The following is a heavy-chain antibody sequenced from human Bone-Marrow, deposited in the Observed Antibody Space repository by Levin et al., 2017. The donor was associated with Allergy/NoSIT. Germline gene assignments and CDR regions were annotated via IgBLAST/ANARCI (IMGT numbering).Heavy chain of an antibody. CDR2: ISGSGGST. CDR1: GFTFSTYA. D-gene: IGHD3-3*01. V-gene: IGHV3-23*01. J-gene: IGHJ4*02. CDR3: AKTQGRWSLDY. Sequence: GGSLRLSCAASGFTFSTYAMSWVRQAPGKGLEWVSGISGSGGSTSYADSVKGRFTISRDDSKNTLYLQMNSLRVEDTAVYYCAKTQGRWSLDYWGQGTLVPVSA.